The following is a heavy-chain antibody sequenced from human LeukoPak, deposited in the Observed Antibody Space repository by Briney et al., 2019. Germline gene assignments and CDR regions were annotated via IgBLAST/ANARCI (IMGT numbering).Heavy chain of an antibody. CDR1: GSSITAFY. CDR3: ARGRVFYDSTGYFI. J-gene: IGHJ3*02. V-gene: IGHV4-59*01. Sequence: SETLSLTCNVSGSSITAFYWSWIRQSPGKGLEWIGSFQYGGNSKYNPSLKSRVAMSVDTSKRQLSLRLTSVTAADTAVYHCARGRVFYDSTGYFIWGQGTMVTVSS. D-gene: IGHD3-22*01. CDR2: FQYGGNS.